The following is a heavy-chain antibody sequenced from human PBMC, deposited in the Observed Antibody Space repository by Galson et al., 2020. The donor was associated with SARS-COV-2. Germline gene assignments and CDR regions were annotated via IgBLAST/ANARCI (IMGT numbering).Heavy chain of an antibody. CDR3: ARIGLAAAGPAEDY. CDR1: GFSLSTSGMC. CDR2: IDWDDDK. V-gene: IGHV2-70*11. D-gene: IGHD6-13*01. J-gene: IGHJ4*02. Sequence: SGPTLVKPTQTLTLTRTFSGFSLSTSGMCVSWIRQPPGKALEWLARIDWDDDKYYSTSLKTRLTISKDTSKNQVVLTMTNMDPVDTATYYCARIGLAAAGPAEDYWGQGTLVTVSS.